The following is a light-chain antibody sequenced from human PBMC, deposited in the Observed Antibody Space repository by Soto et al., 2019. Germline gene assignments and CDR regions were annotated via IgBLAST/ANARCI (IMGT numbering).Light chain of an antibody. Sequence: DIQMTQSPSTLSASVGDRVTITCRASQSISSWLAWYQQKPGKALKLLIYRASSLESGVPSRFSGSGSGTEFTLTISSLQPDDFANYYGQQYNSSPTFGQGTKVEIK. J-gene: IGKJ1*01. CDR1: QSISSW. CDR3: QQYNSSPT. V-gene: IGKV1-5*03. CDR2: RAS.